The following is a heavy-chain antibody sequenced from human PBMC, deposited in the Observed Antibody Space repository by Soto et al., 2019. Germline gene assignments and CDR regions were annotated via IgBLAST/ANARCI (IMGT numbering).Heavy chain of an antibody. CDR1: GDSVTSGSYY. CDR2: ISYTGRT. V-gene: IGHV4-61*03. Sequence: SETLSLTCIVSGDSVTSGSYYWTWLRQPPGKGLEWIGYISYTGRTKYNPSLQSRVTISVDASKNDFSLNLSSVTAADTAVYFCAREWGLLPYYVMNVWGHGTAVTVSS. D-gene: IGHD7-27*01. J-gene: IGHJ6*02. CDR3: AREWGLLPYYVMNV.